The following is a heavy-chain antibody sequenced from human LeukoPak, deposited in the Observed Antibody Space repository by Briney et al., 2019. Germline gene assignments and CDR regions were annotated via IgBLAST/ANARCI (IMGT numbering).Heavy chain of an antibody. D-gene: IGHD3-9*01. CDR1: GFTFDDYG. Sequence: GGSLRLSCAASGFTFDDYGMSWVRQAPGKGLEWVSGISWNGGSTGYADSVKGRFTISRDNAKNSLYLQMNSLRAEDTAVYYCARADYDILTGYYKIPYYYYYMDVWGKGTTVTVS. J-gene: IGHJ6*03. V-gene: IGHV3-20*04. CDR3: ARADYDILTGYYKIPYYYYYMDV. CDR2: ISWNGGST.